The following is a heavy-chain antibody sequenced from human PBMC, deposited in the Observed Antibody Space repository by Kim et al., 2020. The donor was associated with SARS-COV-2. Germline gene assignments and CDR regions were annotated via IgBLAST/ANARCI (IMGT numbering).Heavy chain of an antibody. J-gene: IGHJ2*01. V-gene: IGHV4-61*07. CDR3: ARRDSSTSWYFDL. D-gene: IGHD3-22*01. Sequence: KYNPTRASRVTMSVDTPKTHFSLKLSSVTAADTAIYYCARRDSSTSWYFDLWGRATLVTVSS.